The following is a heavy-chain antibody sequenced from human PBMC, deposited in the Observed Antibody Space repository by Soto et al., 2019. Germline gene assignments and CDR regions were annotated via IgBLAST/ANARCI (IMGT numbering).Heavy chain of an antibody. D-gene: IGHD3-3*01. CDR3: ARADRHFAESAY. CDR1: TFTFSSYW. Sequence: EVQLVESGGGLVQPGGSLRLSCVDSTFTFSSYWMTWVRQAPGKGLEWVANINPDGSEKYYVDSVKGRFTISRDNTKNTLDLQMNSLRAEDTAVYYCARADRHFAESAYWGQGTLVTVPS. CDR2: INPDGSEK. V-gene: IGHV3-7*04. J-gene: IGHJ4*02.